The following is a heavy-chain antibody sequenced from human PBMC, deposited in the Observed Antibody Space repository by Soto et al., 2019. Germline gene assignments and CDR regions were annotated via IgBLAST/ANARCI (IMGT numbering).Heavy chain of an antibody. V-gene: IGHV1-18*01. D-gene: IGHD1-1*01. CDR1: GFTFTSYG. Sequence: QVQLVQSGAEVKKPGASVKVSCKASGFTFTSYGISWVRQAPGQGLEWMGWISAYNGNTNYAQKLQGRATMTADTSTRTADMELRRLRSDDTAVYYCARKRQNWNDGVVDYWGQGTLVTVSS. J-gene: IGHJ4*02. CDR3: ARKRQNWNDGVVDY. CDR2: ISAYNGNT.